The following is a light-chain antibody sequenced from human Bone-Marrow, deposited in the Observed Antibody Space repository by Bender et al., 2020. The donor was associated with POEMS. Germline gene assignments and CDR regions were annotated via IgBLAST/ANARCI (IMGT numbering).Light chain of an antibody. CDR2: EVN. CDR3: ISYAGNGVIL. V-gene: IGLV2-8*01. CDR1: SSDVGGYKH. J-gene: IGLJ2*01. Sequence: QSALAQPASVSWSPGQSITFSCTGTSSDVGGYKHVSWYQHHPGKAPKLMIYEVNKRPSGVPDRFYGSKSGNTASLTVSGLQAEDEADYYCISYAGNGVILVGGGTKLTVL.